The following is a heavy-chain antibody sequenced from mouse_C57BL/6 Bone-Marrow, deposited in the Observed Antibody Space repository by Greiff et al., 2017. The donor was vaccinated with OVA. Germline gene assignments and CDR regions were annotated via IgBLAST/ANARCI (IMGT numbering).Heavy chain of an antibody. CDR1: GFTFSDYG. V-gene: IGHV5-17*01. CDR2: ISSGSSTI. J-gene: IGHJ3*01. D-gene: IGHD2-3*01. CDR3: ARGRGYSCAY. Sequence: EVQLQESGGGLVKPGGSLKLSCAASGFTFSDYGMHWVRQAPEKGLEWVAYISSGSSTIYYADTVKGRFTISRDNAKNTLFLQMTSLRSEDTAMYYCARGRGYSCAYWGQGTLVTVSA.